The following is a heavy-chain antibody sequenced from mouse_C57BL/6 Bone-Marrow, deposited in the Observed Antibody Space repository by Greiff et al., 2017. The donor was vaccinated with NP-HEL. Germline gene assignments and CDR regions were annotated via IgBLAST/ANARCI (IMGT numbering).Heavy chain of an antibody. J-gene: IGHJ3*01. CDR2: IHPNSGST. D-gene: IGHD1-1*01. Sequence: VKLQQPGAELVKPGASVKLSCKASGYTFTSYWMHWVKQRPGQGLEWIGMIHPNSGSTNYNEKFKSKATLTVDKSSSTAYMQLSSLTSEDSAVYSCASYYYGSVALFAYWGQGTLVTVSA. CDR3: ASYYYGSVALFAY. V-gene: IGHV1-64*01. CDR1: GYTFTSYW.